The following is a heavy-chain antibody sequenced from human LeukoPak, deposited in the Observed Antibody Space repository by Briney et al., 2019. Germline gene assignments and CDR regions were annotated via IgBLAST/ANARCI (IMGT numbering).Heavy chain of an antibody. J-gene: IGHJ5*02. D-gene: IGHD6-19*01. CDR1: GFTFNTYW. V-gene: IGHV3-74*01. CDR2: INRDGTTT. Sequence: PGGSLRLSCAASGFTFNTYWMHWVRQSPGKGLGWVSRINRDGTTTSYADSVKGRFTISRDNAKNTLYLQMNSLRAEDTAIYYCAREVAVGGTWFDPWGQGTLVTVSS. CDR3: AREVAVGGTWFDP.